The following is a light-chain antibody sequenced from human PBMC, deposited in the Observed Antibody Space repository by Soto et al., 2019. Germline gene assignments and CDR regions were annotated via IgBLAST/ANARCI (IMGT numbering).Light chain of an antibody. CDR2: EVT. V-gene: IGLV2-14*01. Sequence: QSALAQPASVSGSPGQSITISCSGTSSDVGGYNYVSWYQHHPGKAPKLLIYEVTNRPSGVSNRFSGSKFGNTASLTISGLQAEDEAAYYCKSYTSISTWVFGGGTKVTVL. CDR1: SSDVGGYNY. J-gene: IGLJ3*02. CDR3: KSYTSISTWV.